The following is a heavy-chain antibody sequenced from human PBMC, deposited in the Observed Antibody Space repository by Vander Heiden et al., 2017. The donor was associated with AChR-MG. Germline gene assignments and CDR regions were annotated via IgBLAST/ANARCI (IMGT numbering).Heavy chain of an antibody. CDR2: ISWDGGST. V-gene: IGHV3-43*01. CDR3: AKDKNDYGSGSYIDY. D-gene: IGHD3-10*01. Sequence: EVQLVESGGVVVQPGGSLRLSCAASGSTFDDYTMHWVRQAPGKGLEWVSLISWDGGSTYYADSVKGRFTISRDNSKNSLYLQMNSLRTEDTALYYCAKDKNDYGSGSYIDYWGQGTMVTVSS. J-gene: IGHJ4*02. CDR1: GSTFDDYT.